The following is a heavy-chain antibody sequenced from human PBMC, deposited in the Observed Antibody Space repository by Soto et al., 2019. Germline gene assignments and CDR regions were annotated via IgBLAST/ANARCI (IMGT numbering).Heavy chain of an antibody. CDR2: ISPNSGRP. J-gene: IGHJ4*02. V-gene: IGHV1-18*04. D-gene: IGHD3-3*01. Sequence: ASVKVSCKASGYTFTKYDISWVRQAPGQGLEWLGLISPNSGRPSYAQKFEGRVTMTTGTSTTTAYLELRSLRSDDTAVYYCVRQYYDFWTDYPDFDYWGPGTLVTVSS. CDR1: GYTFTKYD. CDR3: VRQYYDFWTDYPDFDY.